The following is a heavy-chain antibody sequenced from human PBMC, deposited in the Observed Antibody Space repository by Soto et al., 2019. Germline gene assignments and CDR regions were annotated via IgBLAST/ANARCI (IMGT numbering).Heavy chain of an antibody. CDR2: IVPIFGKA. CDR1: GGTFSDSV. D-gene: IGHD3-10*01. CDR3: ARGRDGSNYYFDY. V-gene: IGHV1-69*01. J-gene: IGHJ4*02. Sequence: QVQLVQSGPEVKKPGSSVKVSCKASGGTFSDSVTSWVRQAPGQGLEWMGGIVPIFGKANLAEKFQDRVTITADESTSTADMKLTSLISEDTAVYYCARGRDGSNYYFDYWGQGTLVTVSS.